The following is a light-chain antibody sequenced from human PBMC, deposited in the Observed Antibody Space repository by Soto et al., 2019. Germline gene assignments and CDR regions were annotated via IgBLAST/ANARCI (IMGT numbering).Light chain of an antibody. CDR3: QQYYNWPYT. J-gene: IGKJ2*01. Sequence: EVVMTQSPATLSVSPGERATLSCRASQSVSSNLAWYQQKPGQAPRLLIYDASTRATAIPARFSGSGSGTEFSLTVSSLQSEDFAVYFCQQYYNWPYTFGQGNNLEIK. CDR2: DAS. V-gene: IGKV3-15*01. CDR1: QSVSSN.